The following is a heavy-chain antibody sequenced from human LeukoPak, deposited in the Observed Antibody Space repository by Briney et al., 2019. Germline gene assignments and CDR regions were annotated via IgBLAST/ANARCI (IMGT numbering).Heavy chain of an antibody. CDR2: VNSDGSSL. D-gene: IGHD2-2*01. V-gene: IGHV3-74*03. CDR3: ASGVQGSSWIVN. CDR1: GFTVSSYW. J-gene: IGHJ4*02. Sequence: GGSLRLSSAASGFTVSSYWMHWVRQAPGKGLVWVSRVNSDGSSLTYADSVKGRFTISRDNAKNTLYLQMNSLRAEDTAVYYCASGVQGSSWIVNWGQGTLVTVSS.